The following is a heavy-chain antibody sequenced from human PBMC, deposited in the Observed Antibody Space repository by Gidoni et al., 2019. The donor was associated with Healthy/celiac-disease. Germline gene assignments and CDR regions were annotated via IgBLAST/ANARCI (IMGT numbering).Heavy chain of an antibody. CDR1: GYTFTSYG. Sequence: QVQLVQSGAEVKKPGASVKLSCKASGYTFTSYGISWVRQAPGQGLEWMGWISAYNGNTNYAQKLQGRVTMTTDTSTSTAYMELRSLRSDDTAVYYCARAGYDLNKSNYYYYGMDVWGKGTTVTVSS. D-gene: IGHD5-12*01. CDR2: ISAYNGNT. CDR3: ARAGYDLNKSNYYYYGMDV. J-gene: IGHJ6*04. V-gene: IGHV1-18*01.